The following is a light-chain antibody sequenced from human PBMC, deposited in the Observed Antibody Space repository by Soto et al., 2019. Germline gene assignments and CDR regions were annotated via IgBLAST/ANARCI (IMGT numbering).Light chain of an antibody. CDR2: DAS. CDR1: QSVSSY. J-gene: IGKJ5*01. CDR3: QQRSNWIT. V-gene: IGKV3-11*01. Sequence: IELTQSPVTLSLSPGERATLSCRASQSVSSYLAWCQQKPGQPPNLLIYDASNRATGIPARFSGSGSWTDFTLTISSLESEDFAVYYCQQRSNWITFGQGTRLEIK.